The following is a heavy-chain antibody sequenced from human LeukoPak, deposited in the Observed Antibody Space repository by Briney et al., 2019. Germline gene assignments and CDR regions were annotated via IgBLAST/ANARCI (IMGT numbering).Heavy chain of an antibody. J-gene: IGHJ6*03. CDR1: GGSFSGYY. V-gene: IGHV4-34*01. CDR3: ARGLSGSYSYYYYYYMDV. CDR2: INHSGST. Sequence: PSETLSLTCAVYGGSFSGYYWSWIRQPPGKGLEWIGEINHSGSTNYNPSLKSRVTISVDTSKNQFSLKLSSVTAADTAVYYCARGLSGSYSYYYYYYMDVWGKGTTVTVSS. D-gene: IGHD1-26*01.